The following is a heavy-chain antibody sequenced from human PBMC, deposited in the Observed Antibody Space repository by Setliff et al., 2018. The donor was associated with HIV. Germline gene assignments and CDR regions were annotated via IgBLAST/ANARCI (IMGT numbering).Heavy chain of an antibody. CDR1: GGAFSSYA. CDR3: ARGGYSEYSPYYYYHMDV. J-gene: IGHJ6*03. CDR2: IIPIFGTA. Sequence: SVKVSCKASGGAFSSYALSWVRQAPGQGLEWMGGIIPIFGTANYAQKFQGRVAMTADKSTSTAYMELSSLRSEDTAVYYCARGGYSEYSPYYYYHMDVWGKGTTVTVSS. D-gene: IGHD4-4*01. V-gene: IGHV1-69*06.